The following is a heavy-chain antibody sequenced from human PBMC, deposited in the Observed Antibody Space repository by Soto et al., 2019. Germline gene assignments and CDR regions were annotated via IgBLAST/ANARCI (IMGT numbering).Heavy chain of an antibody. J-gene: IGHJ4*02. CDR2: ILCDGSDK. CDR3: AKAGWCFGDFVHH. Sequence: GGSLRLSCAASGFTFSSYVMHWVRQAPGKGLEWVTGILCDGSDKYYADSVKGRFTISRENSKNTLYLQMNSLRTEDSAVYYCAKAGWCFGDFVHHWGQGTPVTVSS. D-gene: IGHD2-21*01. CDR1: GFTFSSYV. V-gene: IGHV3-30*18.